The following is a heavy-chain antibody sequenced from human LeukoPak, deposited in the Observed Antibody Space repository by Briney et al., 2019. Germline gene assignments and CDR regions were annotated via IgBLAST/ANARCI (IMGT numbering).Heavy chain of an antibody. J-gene: IGHJ3*02. D-gene: IGHD1-1*01. CDR1: GFIFSSYW. V-gene: IGHV3-74*01. Sequence: PGGSLRLSCAASGFIFSSYWMHWVRQAPGKGLVWVSRINSDGSSTSYADSVKGRFTISRDNAKNTLYLQMNSLRAEDTAVYYCAREPLGTGTTVREAFDIWGQGTMVTVSS. CDR2: INSDGSST. CDR3: AREPLGTGTTVREAFDI.